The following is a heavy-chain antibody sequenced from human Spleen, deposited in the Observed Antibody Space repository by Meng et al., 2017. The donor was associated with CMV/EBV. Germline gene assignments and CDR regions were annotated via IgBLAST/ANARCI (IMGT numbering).Heavy chain of an antibody. J-gene: IGHJ4*02. CDR3: ARNYLRYFSY. Sequence: VQTHHRGAACVKPSETLPHTGAVYCGSFSGQHVSWIRQPPGKGLEWIGEINHSGSTNYNPSLKSRVTISVDTSKNQFSLKLSSVTAADTAVYYCARNYLRYFSYWGQGTLVTVSS. CDR2: INHSGST. D-gene: IGHD3-9*01. CDR1: CGSFSGQH. V-gene: IGHV4-34*01.